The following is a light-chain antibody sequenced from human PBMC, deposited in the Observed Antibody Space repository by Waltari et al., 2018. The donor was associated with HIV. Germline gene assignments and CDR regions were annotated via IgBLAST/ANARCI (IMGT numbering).Light chain of an antibody. CDR2: GAS. CDR1: QSVGSNY. V-gene: IGKV3-20*01. Sequence: EIVLTQSPGTLSLSPGERATISCRASQSVGSNYLAWYQQKPGQAPRLLIYGASSRATGIPDRFSGSGSGTDFTLTISRLEPEDFAVYYCQQYGSSPLFTFGPGTKVDIK. J-gene: IGKJ3*01. CDR3: QQYGSSPLFT.